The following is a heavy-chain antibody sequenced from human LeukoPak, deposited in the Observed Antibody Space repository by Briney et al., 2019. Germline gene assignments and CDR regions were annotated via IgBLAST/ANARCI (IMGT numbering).Heavy chain of an antibody. Sequence: ESLKISCKGSGYSFTSYWVGWVRQMPGKGLEWMGIIYPGDSHTRYSPSFQGQVTISADKSISTAYLQWSSLRASDTAMYYCARQGYSSSSRFDYWAQGTLVSVSS. CDR1: GYSFTSYW. V-gene: IGHV5-51*01. CDR3: ARQGYSSSSRFDY. J-gene: IGHJ4*02. CDR2: IYPGDSHT. D-gene: IGHD6-6*01.